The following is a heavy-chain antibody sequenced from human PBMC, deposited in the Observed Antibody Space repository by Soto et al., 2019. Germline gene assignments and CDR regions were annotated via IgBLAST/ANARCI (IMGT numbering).Heavy chain of an antibody. CDR3: AHDYYDGSGYYPHDAFDI. CDR1: GFSLSTSGVG. Sequence: SGPTLVNPTQTLTLICTFSGFSLSTSGVGVGWIRQPPGKALEWLALIYWNDDKRYSPSLKSRLTITKDTFKNQVVLIMTNMDPVDTATYYCAHDYYDGSGYYPHDAFDIWGQGTMVTVSS. CDR2: IYWNDDK. V-gene: IGHV2-5*01. D-gene: IGHD3-22*01. J-gene: IGHJ3*02.